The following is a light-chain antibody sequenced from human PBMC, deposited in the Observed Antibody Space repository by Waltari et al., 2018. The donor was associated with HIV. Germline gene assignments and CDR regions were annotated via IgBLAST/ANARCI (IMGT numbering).Light chain of an antibody. V-gene: IGLV1-47*01. Sequence: QSVLTQPPSASGTPGQRVTIYCSGTTSNVGSNFVSWYQQLPGTAPKLLIYRDNRRPSWVPDRFSGSKSGASASLAISGLRSEDEADYYCATWDGSLGCAYVFGAGTKVSVL. CDR2: RDN. CDR3: ATWDGSLGCAYV. J-gene: IGLJ1*01. CDR1: TSNVGSNF.